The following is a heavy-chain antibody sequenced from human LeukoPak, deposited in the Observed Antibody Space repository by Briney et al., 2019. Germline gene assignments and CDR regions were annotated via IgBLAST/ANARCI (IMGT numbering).Heavy chain of an antibody. CDR1: GFTFSGYY. J-gene: IGHJ4*02. D-gene: IGHD3-10*01. V-gene: IGHV3-11*04. CDR2: ISSTSNTI. CDR3: AKHGFGVFEGY. Sequence: GGSLRLSCAASGFTFSGYYMSWIRQAPGKGLEWISYISSTSNTIDYSDSVKGRFTISRDNAKNSLYLHMNSLRAEDTAVYYCAKHGFGVFEGYWGQGTLVTVSS.